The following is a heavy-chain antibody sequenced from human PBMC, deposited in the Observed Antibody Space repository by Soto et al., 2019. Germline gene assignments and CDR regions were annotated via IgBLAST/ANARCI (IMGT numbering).Heavy chain of an antibody. V-gene: IGHV4-30-4*01. CDR1: GGSTSSDNY. Sequence: SETLSLTCTVSGGSTSSDNYWRWMRQPPGKGLEWIGHIYYSGNTDYNPSLKSRLAISIDTSKNQFSLKLSSVTAADTAVYFCAREGGESSDGLYYFDSWGQGSLVTVSS. CDR2: IYYSGNT. D-gene: IGHD3-16*01. J-gene: IGHJ4*02. CDR3: AREGGESSDGLYYFDS.